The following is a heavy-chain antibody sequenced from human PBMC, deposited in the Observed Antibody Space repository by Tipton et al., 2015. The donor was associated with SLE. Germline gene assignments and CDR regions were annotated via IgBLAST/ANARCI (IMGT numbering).Heavy chain of an antibody. CDR1: GGSISSYY. Sequence: PGLVKPSETLSLTCTVSGGSISSYYWSWIRQPPGKGLEWIGHIYYSGSTNYNPSLKSRVTISGDTSKNQFSLRLSSVTAADTAVYYCAGGELRYGDYDFYYWGQGSLVTVSS. V-gene: IGHV4-59*01. D-gene: IGHD4-17*01. J-gene: IGHJ4*02. CDR2: IYYSGST. CDR3: AGGELRYGDYDFYY.